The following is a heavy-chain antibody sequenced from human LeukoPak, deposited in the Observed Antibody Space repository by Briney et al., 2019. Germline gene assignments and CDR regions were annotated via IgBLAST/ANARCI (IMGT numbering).Heavy chain of an antibody. CDR1: GFTFNSYS. CDR3: ARDLGYSGYEGIGH. J-gene: IGHJ4*02. Sequence: GGSLRLSCAASGFTFNSYSMNWVRQAPGKGLEWVSYISSSGSTIYYADSVRGRFTISRDNAKNSLYLQMNSLRAEDTAVYYCARDLGYSGYEGIGHWGQGTLVTVSS. D-gene: IGHD5-12*01. CDR2: ISSSGSTI. V-gene: IGHV3-48*04.